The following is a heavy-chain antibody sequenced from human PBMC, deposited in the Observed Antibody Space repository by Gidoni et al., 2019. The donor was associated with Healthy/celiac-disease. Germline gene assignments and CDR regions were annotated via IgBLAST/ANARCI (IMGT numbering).Heavy chain of an antibody. D-gene: IGHD1-7*01. Sequence: QLQLQESGPGLVKPSETLSLTCTVSGGSISSSSYYWGWIRQPPGKGLEWIGSTYSSGSTYYNPSLKSRVTISVDTSKNQFSLKLSSVTAADTAVYYCARGAVAGTLPISNWFDPWGQGTLVTVSS. CDR3: ARGAVAGTLPISNWFDP. CDR1: GGSISSSSYY. J-gene: IGHJ5*02. V-gene: IGHV4-39*01. CDR2: TYSSGST.